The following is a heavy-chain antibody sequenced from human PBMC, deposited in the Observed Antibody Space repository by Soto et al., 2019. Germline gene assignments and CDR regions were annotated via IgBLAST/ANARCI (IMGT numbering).Heavy chain of an antibody. CDR1: GGTFSSYA. J-gene: IGHJ4*02. CDR3: GREGAVYRSRGVDY. Sequence: QVQLVQSGAEVKTPGSSVKVSCKASGGTFSSYAISWVRQAPGQGLEWMGGIIPIFGTANYAQKFQGRVTISADESTSTAYMELLSLRSGDTAVYSCGREGAVYRSRGVDYWGKGPLVTVSS. CDR2: IIPIFGTA. D-gene: IGHD4-4*01. V-gene: IGHV1-69*01.